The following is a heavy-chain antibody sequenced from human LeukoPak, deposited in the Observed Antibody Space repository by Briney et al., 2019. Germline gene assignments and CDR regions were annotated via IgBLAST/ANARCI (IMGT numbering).Heavy chain of an antibody. V-gene: IGHV4-39*01. CDR2: IYYTGST. D-gene: IGHD3-10*01. CDR3: ARGSGSSAGFDF. CDR1: VGSISSSSYS. J-gene: IGHJ4*02. Sequence: SETLSLTRSVSVGSISSSSYSWGWIRQPPGKGLEWIGSIYYTGSTYYNPSLKSRVTTSVDTSKNQFSLKLTSVTAADTAVYYSARGSGSSAGFDFWGQGTLVTVSS.